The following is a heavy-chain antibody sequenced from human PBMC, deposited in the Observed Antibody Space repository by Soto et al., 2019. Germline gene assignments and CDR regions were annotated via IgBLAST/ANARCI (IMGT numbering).Heavy chain of an antibody. CDR2: IDWDDDE. J-gene: IGHJ4*02. CDR3: ARIRPAGGEFDY. V-gene: IGHV2-70*04. CDR1: GFSLSTNGMR. D-gene: IGHD3-10*01. Sequence: SGPMLVNPTQTPRLTFTFSGFSLSTNGMRVSWIRQPPGKALEWLARIDWDDDEFYSTSLKTRLTISKDTSKNQVVLTMTNMDPADTATYYCARIRPAGGEFDYWGQGTLVTVSS.